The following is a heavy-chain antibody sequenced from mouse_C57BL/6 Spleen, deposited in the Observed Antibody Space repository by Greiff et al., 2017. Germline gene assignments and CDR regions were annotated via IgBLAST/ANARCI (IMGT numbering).Heavy chain of an antibody. CDR3: TRWESNFFDY. CDR2: IDPETGGT. J-gene: IGHJ2*01. Sequence: QVQLKESGAELVRPGASVTLSCKASGYTFTDYEMHWVKQTPVHGLEWIGAIDPETGGTAYNQKFKGKAILTADKSSSTAYMELRSLTSEDSAVYYCTRWESNFFDYWGQGTTLTVSS. V-gene: IGHV1-15*01. D-gene: IGHD4-1*01. CDR1: GYTFTDYE.